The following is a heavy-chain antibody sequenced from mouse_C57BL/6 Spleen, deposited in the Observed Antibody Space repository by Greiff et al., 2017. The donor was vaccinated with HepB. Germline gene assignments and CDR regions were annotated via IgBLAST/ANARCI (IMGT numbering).Heavy chain of an antibody. J-gene: IGHJ1*03. V-gene: IGHV1-59*01. CDR3: AREATVVARYFDV. CDR1: GYTFTSYW. CDR2: IDPSDSYT. D-gene: IGHD1-1*01. Sequence: QVQLKQPGAELVRPGTSVKLSCKASGYTFTSYWMHWVKQRPGQGLEWIGVIDPSDSYTNYNQKFKGKATLTVDTSSSTAYMQLSSLTSEDSAVYYCAREATVVARYFDVWGTGTTVTVSS.